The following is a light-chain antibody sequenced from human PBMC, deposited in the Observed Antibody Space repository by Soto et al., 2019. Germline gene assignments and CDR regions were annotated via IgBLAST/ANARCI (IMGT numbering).Light chain of an antibody. Sequence: DIQMTQSPSTLSASVGDRVTITCRASQSVSGWLAWYQQKPGKAPELLIYSASTVETGVPSRFSGSGSGTEFTLTISSLRPADFATYYCQQYESYPLTFGGGTKVVIK. CDR1: QSVSGW. V-gene: IGKV1-5*03. J-gene: IGKJ4*01. CDR3: QQYESYPLT. CDR2: SAS.